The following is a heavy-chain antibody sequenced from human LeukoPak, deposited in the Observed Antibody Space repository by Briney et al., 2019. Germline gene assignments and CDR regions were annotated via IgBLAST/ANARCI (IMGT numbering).Heavy chain of an antibody. Sequence: SETLSLTCTVSGDSLRKSTFYWVWIRQPPGKGLEWIGSIYYSGGADYNPSLQSRVTISVDTSKNEFSLKVRSVTAADTAVYYCAREAVSGWYDYFDYWGQGTLVTVSS. J-gene: IGHJ4*02. CDR2: IYYSGGA. D-gene: IGHD6-19*01. CDR3: AREAVSGWYDYFDY. CDR1: GDSLRKSTFY. V-gene: IGHV4-39*07.